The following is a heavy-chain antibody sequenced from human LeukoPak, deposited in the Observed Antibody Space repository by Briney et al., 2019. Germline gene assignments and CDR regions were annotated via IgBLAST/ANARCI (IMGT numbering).Heavy chain of an antibody. CDR1: GYTFTSYG. CDR3: ARDIYCGGDCYYLDY. V-gene: IGHV1-18*01. D-gene: IGHD2-21*02. Sequence: GASVKVSCKASGYTFTSYGISWVRQAPGQGLEWMGRISAYNGNTNYAQKLQGRVTMTTDTSTSTAYMELRSLRSDDTAVYYCARDIYCGGDCYYLDYWGQGTLVTVSS. J-gene: IGHJ4*02. CDR2: ISAYNGNT.